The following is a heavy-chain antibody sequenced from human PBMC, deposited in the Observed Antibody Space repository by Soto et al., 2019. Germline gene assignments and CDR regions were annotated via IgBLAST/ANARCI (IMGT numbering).Heavy chain of an antibody. D-gene: IGHD6-13*01. CDR1: GYTFTSYY. CDR3: ARESARQQLAYYFDY. Sequence: GASVKVSCTASGYTFTSYYMHWVRQAPGQGLEWMGIINPSGGSTSYAQKFQGRVTMTRDTSTSTVYMELSSLRSEDTAVYYCARESARQQLAYYFDYWGQGTLVTVSS. J-gene: IGHJ4*02. CDR2: INPSGGST. V-gene: IGHV1-46*01.